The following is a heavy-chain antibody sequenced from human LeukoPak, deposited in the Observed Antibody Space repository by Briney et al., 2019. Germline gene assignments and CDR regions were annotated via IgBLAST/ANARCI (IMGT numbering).Heavy chain of an antibody. CDR3: ARGRTFDN. V-gene: IGHV4-59*01. CDR1: GGSISSYY. CDR2: IYDRGST. J-gene: IGHJ4*02. Sequence: PSETLSLTCTVSGGSISSYYWSWIRQPPGKGLEWIGNIYDRGSTKYNPSLKSRVTISVDTSKNQFSLRLSSVTAADTAVNYCARGRTFDNWGQGTLVTVS.